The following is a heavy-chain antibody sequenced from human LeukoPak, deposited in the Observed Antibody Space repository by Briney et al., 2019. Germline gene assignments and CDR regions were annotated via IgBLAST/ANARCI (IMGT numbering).Heavy chain of an antibody. J-gene: IGHJ6*03. D-gene: IGHD3-10*01. CDR3: ARTRITMVRTSKNTYYYYMDV. CDR2: INPSGGST. Sequence: ASVKVSCKASGYTFTSYYMHWVRQAPGQGLEWMGIINPSGGSTSYAQKFQGRVTMTRDTSTSTVYMELSSLRSEDTAVYYCARTRITMVRTSKNTYYYYMDVWGKGTTVTISS. CDR1: GYTFTSYY. V-gene: IGHV1-46*01.